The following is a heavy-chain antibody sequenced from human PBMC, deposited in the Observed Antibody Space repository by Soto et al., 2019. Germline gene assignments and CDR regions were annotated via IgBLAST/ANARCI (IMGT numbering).Heavy chain of an antibody. V-gene: IGHV4-39*01. Sequence: SETLSLTCIVSGGSITRRSSYWAWIRQPPRKGLEWVGTFYDGNTYHNPSPRSRITIAVDTSKNQFSLKLNSVAAADTAFYYCATTRGLAVGGSFDYWGQGMLVTVSS. CDR1: GGSITRRSSY. CDR3: ATTRGLAVGGSFDY. D-gene: IGHD3-10*01. CDR2: FYDGNT. J-gene: IGHJ4*02.